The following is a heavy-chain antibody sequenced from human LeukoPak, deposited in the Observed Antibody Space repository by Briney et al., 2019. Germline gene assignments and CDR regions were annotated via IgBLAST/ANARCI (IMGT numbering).Heavy chain of an antibody. CDR2: IRYDGNNK. CDR3: VKDSTHFRVWDSYDTAGLNY. J-gene: IGHJ4*02. CDR1: GFTFSSYG. D-gene: IGHD3-22*01. Sequence: GGSLRLSCAASGFTFSSYGMHWVRQAPGKGLEWVAFIRYDGNNKYYADSVKGGFTVSRDNSKNTLYLQMNSLRAEDTAVYYCVKDSTHFRVWDSYDTAGLNYWGQGTLVTVSS. V-gene: IGHV3-30*02.